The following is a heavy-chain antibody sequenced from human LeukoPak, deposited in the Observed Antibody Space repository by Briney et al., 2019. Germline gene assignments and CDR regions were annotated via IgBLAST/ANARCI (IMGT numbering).Heavy chain of an antibody. Sequence: GASVKVSCKASGYTFTSYDINWVRQATGQGLEWMGWMNPNSGNTGYAQKFQGRVTITADKSTSTAYMELSSLRSEDTAVYYCARVKGEAAAGLDFDYWGQGTLVTVSS. CDR1: GYTFTSYD. CDR3: ARVKGEAAAGLDFDY. V-gene: IGHV1-8*03. D-gene: IGHD6-13*01. CDR2: MNPNSGNT. J-gene: IGHJ4*02.